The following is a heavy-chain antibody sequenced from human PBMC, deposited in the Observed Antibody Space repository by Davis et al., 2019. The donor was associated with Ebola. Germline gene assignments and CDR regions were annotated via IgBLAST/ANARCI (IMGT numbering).Heavy chain of an antibody. Sequence: GGSLRLSCAASGFTFSGSAMHRVRQASGKGLEWVGRIRSKANSYATAYAASVKGRFTISRDDSKNTAYLQMNSLKTEDTAVYYCTSRTGAFDYWGQGTLVTVSS. J-gene: IGHJ4*02. CDR1: GFTFSGSA. V-gene: IGHV3-73*01. CDR3: TSRTGAFDY. D-gene: IGHD7-27*01. CDR2: IRSKANSYAT.